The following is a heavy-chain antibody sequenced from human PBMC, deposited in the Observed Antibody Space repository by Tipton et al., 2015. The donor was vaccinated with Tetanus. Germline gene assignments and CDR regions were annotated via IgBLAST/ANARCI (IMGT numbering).Heavy chain of an antibody. J-gene: IGHJ5*02. CDR1: GGSISSYY. D-gene: IGHD2-15*01. Sequence: TLSLTCTVSGGSISSYYWSWIRQPAGKGLEWIGRIYTSGSTNYNPSLKSRVTMSVDTSKNQFSLKLSSVTAADTAVYYCARLYCSGGSCYPNWFDPWGQGTLVTVSS. V-gene: IGHV4-4*07. CDR3: ARLYCSGGSCYPNWFDP. CDR2: IYTSGST.